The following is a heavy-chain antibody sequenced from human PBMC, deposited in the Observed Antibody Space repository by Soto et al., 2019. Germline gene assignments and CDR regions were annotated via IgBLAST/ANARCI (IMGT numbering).Heavy chain of an antibody. CDR2: MNPNSGNT. CDR3: ARERTGTTSMDV. J-gene: IGHJ6*02. Sequence: QVQLVQSGAEVKKTGASVKVSCKASGYTFTSYDINWVRQATGQGLEWMGWMNPNSGNTGYAQKFQGRVTMTRTTSISTAYMELSSLRSEDTAVYYCARERTGTTSMDVWGQGTTVTVSS. V-gene: IGHV1-8*01. D-gene: IGHD1-1*01. CDR1: GYTFTSYD.